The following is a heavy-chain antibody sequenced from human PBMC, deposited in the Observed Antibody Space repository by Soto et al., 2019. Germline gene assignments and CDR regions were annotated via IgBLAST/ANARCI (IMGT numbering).Heavy chain of an antibody. J-gene: IGHJ5*02. V-gene: IGHV1-69*13. CDR3: ARDIAVPAAIDWFDP. CDR2: IIPIFGTA. Sequence: SVKVSCKASGGTFSSYAISWVRQAPGQGLEWMGGIIPIFGTANYAQKFQGRVTITADESTSTAYMELSSLRSEDTAVYYCARDIAVPAAIDWFDPWGQGTLVTVS. CDR1: GGTFSSYA. D-gene: IGHD2-2*01.